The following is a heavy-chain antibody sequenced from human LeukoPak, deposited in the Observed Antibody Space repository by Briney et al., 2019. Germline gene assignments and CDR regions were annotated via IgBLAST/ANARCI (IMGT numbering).Heavy chain of an antibody. Sequence: ASVKVSCKASGGTFSSYAISWVRQAPGQGLEWMGRIIPILGIANYAQKLQGRVTMTTDTSTSTAYMELRSLRSDDMAVYYCARDSTMIVVVISPGDFDYWGQGTLVTVSS. D-gene: IGHD3-22*01. CDR1: GGTFSSYA. CDR3: ARDSTMIVVVISPGDFDY. V-gene: IGHV1-69*04. J-gene: IGHJ4*02. CDR2: IIPILGIA.